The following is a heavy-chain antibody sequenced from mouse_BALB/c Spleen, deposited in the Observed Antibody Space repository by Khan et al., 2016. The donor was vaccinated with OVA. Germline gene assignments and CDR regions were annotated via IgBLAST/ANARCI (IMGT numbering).Heavy chain of an antibody. Sequence: QIQLVQSGAELAKPGASVKMSCKASGYTFTTYWMHWVKQRPGQGLEWIGYIDPSTGNTEYNQKFKDKATLTTDKSSSTAYKQLSSLTSEDSADYYLARRGRYGIFAYWGLGTLVTVSA. J-gene: IGHJ3*01. CDR1: GYTFTTYW. CDR3: ARRGRYGIFAY. V-gene: IGHV1-7*01. CDR2: IDPSTGNT. D-gene: IGHD2-1*01.